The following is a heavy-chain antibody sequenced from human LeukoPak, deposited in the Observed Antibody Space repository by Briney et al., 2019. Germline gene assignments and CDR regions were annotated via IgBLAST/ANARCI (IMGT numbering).Heavy chain of an antibody. J-gene: IGHJ4*02. Sequence: SETLSLTCAVSGVSFDDYYWAWVRQTPGRGLEWIGEINHSGYTNDSPSLKSRVTLSIDTSRKQFSLNLRSVTVADAGLYYCTRMTTGHDYWGQGTLVTVSS. CDR1: GVSFDDYY. CDR3: TRMTTGHDY. V-gene: IGHV4-34*01. CDR2: INHSGYT. D-gene: IGHD4-17*01.